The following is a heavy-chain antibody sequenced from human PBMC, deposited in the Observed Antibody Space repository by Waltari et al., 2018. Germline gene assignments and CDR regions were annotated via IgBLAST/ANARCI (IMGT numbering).Heavy chain of an antibody. CDR3: ARGIGPFWSAYWIGGFDI. CDR2: INGNGGNT. J-gene: IGHJ3*02. V-gene: IGHV3-20*04. D-gene: IGHD3-3*01. CDR1: GFTFDDYG. Sequence: EVQLVESGGGVVRPGGSLRLSCAASGFTFDDYGMSWGRQAPGKGLGGVSGINGNGGNTGYADSVKGRFTISRDNAKNSLYLQMNSLRAEDTAFYYCARGIGPFWSAYWIGGFDIWGQGTMVTVSS.